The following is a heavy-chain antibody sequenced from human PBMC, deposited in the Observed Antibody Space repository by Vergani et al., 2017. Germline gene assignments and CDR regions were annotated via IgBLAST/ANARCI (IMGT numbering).Heavy chain of an antibody. J-gene: IGHJ5*02. D-gene: IGHD3-10*01. CDR1: GYTFTGHY. V-gene: IGHV1-2*02. CDR3: ARDSRRTSYYRPGRKWFAP. Sequence: QVQLVQSGTEVKKPSASVKVSCEASGYTFTGHYLHWVRQASGQGLEWMVSINPNIGGTNYAQKFQGRLTMTRVTSISTVYMDLCSLKSDDTATNYCARDSRRTSYYRPGRKWFAPWGQGTLVIVSS. CDR2: INPNIGGT.